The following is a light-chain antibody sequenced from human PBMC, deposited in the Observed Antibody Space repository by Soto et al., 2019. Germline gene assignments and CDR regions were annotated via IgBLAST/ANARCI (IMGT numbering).Light chain of an antibody. CDR3: HSYTTTSTYV. J-gene: IGLJ1*01. CDR1: SSDVGAYNY. Sequence: QSVLTQPASVSGSPGQSITISCTGTSSDVGAYNYVSWYQQYPGKAPKLMIYHVSNRPSGVSNRFSGSKSGNSASLTISGLQGEDEADYYCHSYTTTSTYVFGTGTKVTVL. V-gene: IGLV2-14*01. CDR2: HVS.